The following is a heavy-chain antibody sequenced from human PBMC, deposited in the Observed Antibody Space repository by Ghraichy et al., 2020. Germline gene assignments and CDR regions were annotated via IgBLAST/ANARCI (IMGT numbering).Heavy chain of an antibody. J-gene: IGHJ2*01. Sequence: GGSLRLSCAASGFTFSDYDMHWVRQATGKGLEWVSAIGAAGDTYYLGSVKGRFTISRENAKNSLSLQMNSLRAGDTAVYYCARVRKDTSGYYYYWYFDLWGRGTLVTVSS. D-gene: IGHD3-22*01. CDR2: IGAAGDT. CDR3: ARVRKDTSGYYYYWYFDL. V-gene: IGHV3-13*01. CDR1: GFTFSDYD.